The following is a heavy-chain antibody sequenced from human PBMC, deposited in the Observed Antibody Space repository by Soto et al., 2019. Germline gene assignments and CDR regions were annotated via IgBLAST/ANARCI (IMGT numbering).Heavy chain of an antibody. Sequence: LSLTFTVSVGSISSYYWSWIRQPPGKGLEWIGYIYYSGSTNYNPSLKSRVTISVDTSKNQSSLKLSSVTAADTAVYYCARDGVGIYGDLDYYYGMDVWGQGTTVTVSS. CDR2: IYYSGST. CDR3: ARDGVGIYGDLDYYYGMDV. D-gene: IGHD4-17*01. CDR1: VGSISSYY. J-gene: IGHJ6*02. V-gene: IGHV4-59*01.